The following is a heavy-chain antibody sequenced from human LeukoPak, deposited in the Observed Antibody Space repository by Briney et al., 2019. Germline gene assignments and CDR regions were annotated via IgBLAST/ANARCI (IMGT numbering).Heavy chain of an antibody. V-gene: IGHV1-18*01. CDR2: ISAYNGNT. J-gene: IGHJ5*02. D-gene: IGHD2-2*01. CDR1: GYTFTSYG. Sequence: ASVKVSCKASGYTFTSYGISWVRQAPGQGLEWMGWISAYNGNTNYAQKLQGRVTMTTDTSTSTAYMELRSLRSDDTAVYYCASLYCSSTSCYLGTIGFDPWGQGTLVTVSS. CDR3: ASLYCSSTSCYLGTIGFDP.